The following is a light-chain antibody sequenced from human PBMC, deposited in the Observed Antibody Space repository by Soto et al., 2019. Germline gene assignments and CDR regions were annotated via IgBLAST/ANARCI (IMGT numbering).Light chain of an antibody. CDR3: QQYENLPYT. Sequence: IQMTQSPSTLSASVGDRVTITCQASQVITNYLNWYQQKPGKAPKLLIYDISTLEIGVPSRFSGSGSGTDFTFTISGLQPEDIATYFCQQYENLPYTFGQGTKLEI. J-gene: IGKJ2*01. CDR2: DIS. CDR1: QVITNY. V-gene: IGKV1-33*01.